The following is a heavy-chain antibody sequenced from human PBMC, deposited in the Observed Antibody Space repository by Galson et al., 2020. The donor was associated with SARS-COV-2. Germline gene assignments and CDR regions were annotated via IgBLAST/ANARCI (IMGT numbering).Heavy chain of an antibody. J-gene: IGHJ4*02. CDR3: ARSKSTGGDRYFDY. D-gene: IGHD4-17*01. CDR2: IYHRGTT. Sequence: ASETLSLTCAVSGGSLNIGGYSWSWIRQPPGKGLEWIGYIYHRGTTYYNPSLKSRVTLSIDSSKNQFSLKLSSVTAADTAVYYCARSKSTGGDRYFDYWGQGTLATVSS. CDR1: GGSLNIGGYS. V-gene: IGHV4-30-2*01.